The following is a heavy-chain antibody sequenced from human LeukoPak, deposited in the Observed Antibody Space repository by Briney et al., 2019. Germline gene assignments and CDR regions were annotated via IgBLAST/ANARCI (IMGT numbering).Heavy chain of an antibody. D-gene: IGHD3-3*01. CDR2: IYTSGST. CDR3: ARGSSRGFGVVIIRLYFDY. Sequence: PSETLSLTCTVSGGSISSGSYYWSWIRQPAGKGLEWIGRIYTSGSTNYNPSLKSRVTISVDTSKNQFSLKLSSVTAADTAMYYCARGSSRGFGVVIIRLYFDYWGQGTLVTVSS. J-gene: IGHJ4*02. CDR1: GGSISSGSYY. V-gene: IGHV4-61*02.